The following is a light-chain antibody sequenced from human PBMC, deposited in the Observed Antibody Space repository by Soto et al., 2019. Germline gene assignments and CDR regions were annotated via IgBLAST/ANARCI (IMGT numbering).Light chain of an antibody. J-gene: IGKJ4*01. CDR3: QQYCSSPLWLT. CDR2: GAS. Sequence: EIVLTQSPGTLSLSPGERATLSCRASQSVSSSYLAWYQQKPGQAPRLLIYGASSRATGIPDRFSGSGSGTDFTLTISRLEPEDFAVYYCQQYCSSPLWLTFGGGTKVEIK. CDR1: QSVSSSY. V-gene: IGKV3-20*01.